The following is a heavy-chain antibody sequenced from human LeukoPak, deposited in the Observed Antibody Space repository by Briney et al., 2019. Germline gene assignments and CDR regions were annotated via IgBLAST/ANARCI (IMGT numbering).Heavy chain of an antibody. D-gene: IGHD3-9*01. CDR1: GFTFSSYS. CDR3: AREYYDILTGFDY. CDR2: ISSSSSYI. J-gene: IGHJ4*02. V-gene: IGHV3-21*01. Sequence: GGSLRLSCAASGFTFSSYSMNRVRQAPGKGLEWVSSISSSSSYIYYADSVKGRFTISRDNAKNSLYLQMNSLRAEDTAVYYCAREYYDILTGFDYWGQGTLVTVSS.